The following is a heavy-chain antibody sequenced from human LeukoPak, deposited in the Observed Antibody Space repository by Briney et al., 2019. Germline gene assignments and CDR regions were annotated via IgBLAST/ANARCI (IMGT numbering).Heavy chain of an antibody. J-gene: IGHJ4*02. V-gene: IGHV3-15*01. CDR1: GFTVSSNY. D-gene: IGHD4-17*01. CDR2: IKSKTDGGTT. Sequence: GGSLRLSCAASGFTVSSNYMSWVRQAPGKGLEWVGRIKSKTDGGTTDYAAPVKGRFTISRVDSKNTLYLQMNSLKTEDTAVYYCTNSYTVTTEFDYWGPGTLVTVSS. CDR3: TNSYTVTTEFDY.